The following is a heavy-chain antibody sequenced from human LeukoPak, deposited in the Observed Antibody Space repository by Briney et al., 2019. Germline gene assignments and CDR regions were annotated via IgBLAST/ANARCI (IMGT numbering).Heavy chain of an antibody. V-gene: IGHV4-59*01. CDR2: IYYSGST. J-gene: IGHJ3*02. CDR1: GGSISSYY. D-gene: IGHD4-17*01. CDR3: ARPSVTMDAFDI. Sequence: SETLSLTCTVSGGSISSYYWSWIRQPPGKGLEWIGYIYYSGSTNYNPSLKSRVTISVDTSKNQFSLKPSSVTAADTAVYYCARPSVTMDAFDIWGQGTMVTVSS.